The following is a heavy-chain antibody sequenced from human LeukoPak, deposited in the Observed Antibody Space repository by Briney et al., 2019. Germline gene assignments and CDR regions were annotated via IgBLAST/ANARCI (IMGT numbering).Heavy chain of an antibody. J-gene: IGHJ4*02. CDR1: GFTFSRHD. CDR2: ISNDGSRK. D-gene: IGHD3-3*01. V-gene: IGHV3-30*03. Sequence: QTGGSLRLSCAPSGFTFSRHDMHWVSQAPGKGLEWVAIISNDGSRKYYAHSVEGRFTISRDNSKNTLYLQMDSLRAEDTAVYYCARDRAWNYFDYWGQGTLVTVSS. CDR3: ARDRAWNYFDY.